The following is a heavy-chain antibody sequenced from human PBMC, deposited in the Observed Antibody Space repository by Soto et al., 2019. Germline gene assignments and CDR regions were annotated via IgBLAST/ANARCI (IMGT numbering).Heavy chain of an antibody. CDR1: GGTISRYY. CDR3: ARDLWGYCGTDCYPLDV. J-gene: IGHJ6*02. V-gene: IGHV4-59*01. CDR2: MYNTGST. D-gene: IGHD2-21*02. Sequence: QVQLQESGPGLVKPSETLSLTCTVSGGTISRYYWSWIRQPPVKGLGWFGYMYNTGSTVYNPSSDSRVTISVDTSKNQFSLKLNSVTAADTAVYYCARDLWGYCGTDCYPLDVWGQGTTVTVSS.